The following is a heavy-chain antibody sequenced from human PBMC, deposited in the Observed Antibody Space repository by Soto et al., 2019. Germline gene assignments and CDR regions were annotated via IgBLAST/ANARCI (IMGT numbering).Heavy chain of an antibody. V-gene: IGHV3-11*05. Sequence: QVQLVESGGGLVKPGGSLRLSCAVSGFTFSDYYMTWIRQAPGKGLEWVTYISSSTSHTNYAASGKGRVTISRDNAKDSLFLQMTSLRAEDTAVYYCARGSGAAADYFAFWGQGTLVTVSS. J-gene: IGHJ4*02. D-gene: IGHD2-2*01. CDR2: ISSSTSHT. CDR1: GFTFSDYY. CDR3: ARGSGAAADYFAF.